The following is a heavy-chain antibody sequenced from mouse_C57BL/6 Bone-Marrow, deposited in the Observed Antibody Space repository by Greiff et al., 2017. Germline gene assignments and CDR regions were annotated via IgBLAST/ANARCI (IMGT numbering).Heavy chain of an antibody. J-gene: IGHJ3*01. CDR2: ISNLAYSI. D-gene: IGHD2-5*01. CDR3: ARQGYYSNYVFAY. CDR1: GFTFSDYG. V-gene: IGHV5-15*01. Sequence: EVKLLESGGGLVQPGGSLKLSCAASGFTFSDYGMAWVRQAPRKGPEWVAFISNLAYSIYYADTVTGRFTISRENAKNTLYLEMCSLRSEDTAMYYCARQGYYSNYVFAYWGQGTLVTVSA.